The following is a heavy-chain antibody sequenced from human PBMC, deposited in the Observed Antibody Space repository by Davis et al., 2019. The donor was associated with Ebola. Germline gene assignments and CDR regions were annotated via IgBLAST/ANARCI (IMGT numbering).Heavy chain of an antibody. V-gene: IGHV3-21*01. CDR3: ARDYSGFQVA. Sequence: GGSLRLSCAASGFTFSSYAMHWVRQAPGKGLEWVSSISSSSSYIYYADSVKGRFTISRDNAKNSLYLQMNSLRAEDTAVYYCARDYSGFQVAWGQGTLVTVSS. CDR1: GFTFSSYA. J-gene: IGHJ5*02. CDR2: ISSSSSYI. D-gene: IGHD6-19*01.